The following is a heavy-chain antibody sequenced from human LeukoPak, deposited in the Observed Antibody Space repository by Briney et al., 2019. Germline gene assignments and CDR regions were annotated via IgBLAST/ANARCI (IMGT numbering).Heavy chain of an antibody. Sequence: GGCLRLSCAASGFTVSSNYMSWVRQAPGKGLEWVSVIYSGGSTYYADSVKGRFTISRDNSKNTLYLQMNSLRAEDTAVYYCARDLYYYGSGDGGYWGQGTLVTVSS. CDR1: GFTVSSNY. CDR2: IYSGGST. D-gene: IGHD3-10*01. J-gene: IGHJ4*02. V-gene: IGHV3-53*01. CDR3: ARDLYYYGSGDGGY.